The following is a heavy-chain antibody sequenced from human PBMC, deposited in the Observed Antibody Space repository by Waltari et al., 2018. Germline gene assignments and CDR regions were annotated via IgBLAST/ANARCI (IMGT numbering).Heavy chain of an antibody. D-gene: IGHD6-19*01. CDR1: GGSFSRNDW. J-gene: IGHJ4*02. CDR3: ARGFDGWPFDY. Sequence: QVQLKESGPGLVKPSGTLSLACDVSGGSFSRNDWWSWVRQPPGKGLEWIGEIHHSGSTKYNPSLKSRLLMSVDTSKSQISLTMKSVTAADTAVYYCARGFDGWPFDYWGQGTLVIVSS. V-gene: IGHV4-4*02. CDR2: IHHSGST.